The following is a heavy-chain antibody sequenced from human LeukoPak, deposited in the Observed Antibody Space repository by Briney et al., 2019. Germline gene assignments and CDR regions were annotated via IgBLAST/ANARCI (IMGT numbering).Heavy chain of an antibody. Sequence: PSETLSLTCTVAGGSISSYYWSWIRQPPGKGLEWIGYIYYSGSTNYNPTLKSRVTMSVDTSKNQFSLKLSSVTAADTAVYFCARGGVFMAAATFDYWGQGTLVTVSS. CDR2: IYYSGST. V-gene: IGHV4-59*12. CDR3: ARGGVFMAAATFDY. CDR1: GGSISSYY. J-gene: IGHJ4*02. D-gene: IGHD2-15*01.